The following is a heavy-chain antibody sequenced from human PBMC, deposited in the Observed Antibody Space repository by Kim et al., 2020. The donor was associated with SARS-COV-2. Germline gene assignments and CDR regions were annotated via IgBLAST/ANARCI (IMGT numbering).Heavy chain of an antibody. V-gene: IGHV4-61*07. J-gene: IGHJ2*01. Sequence: YYSGSTNYNPSLNSRVTISVDTSKSQFSLKLTSVTAADTAVYYCARRFDLWGRGTLVTVSS. CDR2: YYSGST. CDR3: ARRFDL.